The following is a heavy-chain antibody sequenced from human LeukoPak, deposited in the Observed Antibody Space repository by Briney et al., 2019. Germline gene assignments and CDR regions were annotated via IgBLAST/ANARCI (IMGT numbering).Heavy chain of an antibody. CDR3: AKDSRGFGELLPSPDY. CDR1: GFTFSSYA. J-gene: IGHJ4*02. D-gene: IGHD3-10*01. Sequence: GGSLRLSCAASGFTFSSYAMSWVRQAPGKGLEWVSAISGSGGSTYYADSVKGRFTISRDNSKNTLYLQMNSLRAEDTAVYYCAKDSRGFGELLPSPDYWGQGTLVTVSS. V-gene: IGHV3-23*01. CDR2: ISGSGGST.